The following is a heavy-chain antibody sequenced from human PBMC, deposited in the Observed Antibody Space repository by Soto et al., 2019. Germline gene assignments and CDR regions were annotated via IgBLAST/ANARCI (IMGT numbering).Heavy chain of an antibody. CDR3: TTDLSGSYSFDY. CDR1: GFTFSNAW. J-gene: IGHJ4*02. D-gene: IGHD1-26*01. V-gene: IGHV3-15*01. CDR2: IKSKTDGGTT. Sequence: VQLVESGGGVVQPGRSLRLSCAASGFTFSNAWMSWVRQAPGKGLEWVGRIKSKTDGGTTDYAAPVKGRFTISRDDSKNTLYLQMNSLKTEDTAVYYCTTDLSGSYSFDYWGQGTLVTVSS.